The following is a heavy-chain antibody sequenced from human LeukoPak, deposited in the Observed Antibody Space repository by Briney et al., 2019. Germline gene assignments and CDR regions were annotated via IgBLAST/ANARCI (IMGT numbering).Heavy chain of an antibody. J-gene: IGHJ6*03. Sequence: PGGSLRLSCAASGFTFSSYAMSWVRQAPGRGLEWVSAISGSGGSTYYADSVKGRFTISRDNSKNTLYLQMNSLRAEDTAVYYCAKGGSGTFFGVVIDDYYYYMDVWGKGTTVTVSS. CDR2: ISGSGGST. CDR1: GFTFSSYA. V-gene: IGHV3-23*01. D-gene: IGHD3-3*01. CDR3: AKGGSGTFFGVVIDDYYYYMDV.